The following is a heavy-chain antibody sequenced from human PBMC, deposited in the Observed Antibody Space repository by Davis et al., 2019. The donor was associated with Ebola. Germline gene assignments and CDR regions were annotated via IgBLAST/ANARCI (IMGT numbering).Heavy chain of an antibody. J-gene: IGHJ5*02. Sequence: PSETLSLTCTVSGGSISSYYWSWIRQPAGKGLEWIGRIYTSGSTNYNPSLKSRVTMSVDTSKNQFSLKLSSVTAADTAVYYCARDGFHGSGNNWFDPWGQGTLVTVSS. CDR3: ARDGFHGSGNNWFDP. CDR2: IYTSGST. D-gene: IGHD3-10*01. V-gene: IGHV4-4*07. CDR1: GGSISSYY.